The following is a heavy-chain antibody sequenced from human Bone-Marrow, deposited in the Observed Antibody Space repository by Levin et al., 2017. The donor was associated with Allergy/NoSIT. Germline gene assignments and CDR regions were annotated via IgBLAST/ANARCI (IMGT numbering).Heavy chain of an antibody. Sequence: GGSLRLSCAASGFSFYSNAMTWVRQAPERGLEWVATVSGSGTYTNYAASVKGRFTISKDNSQNMVFLQMDSLRGEDTAIYYCANQLDRYSALDNWGQGTQVTVSS. J-gene: IGHJ4*02. CDR3: ANQLDRYSALDN. V-gene: IGHV3-23*01. D-gene: IGHD2-15*01. CDR2: VSGSGTYT. CDR1: GFSFYSNA.